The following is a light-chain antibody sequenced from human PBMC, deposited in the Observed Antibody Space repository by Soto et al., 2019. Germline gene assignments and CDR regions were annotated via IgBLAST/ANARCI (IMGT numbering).Light chain of an antibody. CDR3: QQRGNWPALT. CDR1: QSVGSS. CDR2: DAS. Sequence: ESVLTQSPATLSLSPGERATLSCRTSQSVGSSLAWYQQKPGQAPRLLIYDASNRATGIPARFSGSGSGTDFNLTISSLEPEDSAIYYCQQRGNWPALTFGGGTQVEIK. J-gene: IGKJ4*01. V-gene: IGKV3-11*01.